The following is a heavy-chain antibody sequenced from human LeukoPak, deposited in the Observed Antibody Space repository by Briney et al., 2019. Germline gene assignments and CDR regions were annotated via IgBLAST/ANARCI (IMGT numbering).Heavy chain of an antibody. D-gene: IGHD2-2*01. Sequence: ASVKVSCKASGYTFTSYGISWVRQAPGQGREGMEWISAYNGNTNYAQKLQGRVTMTTDTSTSTAYMELRSLRSDDTAVYYCARGVVGEYCSSTSCYSLPYAFDIWGQGTMVTVSS. J-gene: IGHJ3*02. CDR3: ARGVVGEYCSSTSCYSLPYAFDI. CDR1: GYTFTSYG. V-gene: IGHV1-18*01. CDR2: ISAYNGNT.